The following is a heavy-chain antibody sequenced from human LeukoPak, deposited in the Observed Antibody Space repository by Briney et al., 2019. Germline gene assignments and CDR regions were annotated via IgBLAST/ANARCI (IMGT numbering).Heavy chain of an antibody. D-gene: IGHD3-22*01. CDR2: IKHDASGR. CDR1: GFTFTKYW. CDR3: VRTHSSGYYYFDS. Sequence: GGSLRLSCAASGFTFTKYWMNWVRQAPGKGLEWVANIKHDASGRYYVDSVKGRFTISRDNAKNSLFLQMNDLRAEDTAIYYCVRTHSSGYYYFDSWGQGTLVTVSS. V-gene: IGHV3-7*01. J-gene: IGHJ4*02.